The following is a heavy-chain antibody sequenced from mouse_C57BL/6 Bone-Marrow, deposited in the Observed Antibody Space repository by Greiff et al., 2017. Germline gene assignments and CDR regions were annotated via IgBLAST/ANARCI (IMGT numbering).Heavy chain of an antibody. CDR2: ILPSDSDT. CDR1: GYTFTSYW. D-gene: IGHD2-1*01. Sequence: QVQLQQPGADLVKPGASVKVSCKASGYTFTSYWMNWVKQRPGKGLEWIGRILPSDSDTNYNQKFKGKATLTVDKSSSTVYMQRNILTSEDSAVDYCAITGKENYFDYWGQGTTLTGSS. J-gene: IGHJ2*01. V-gene: IGHV1-74*01. CDR3: AITGKENYFDY.